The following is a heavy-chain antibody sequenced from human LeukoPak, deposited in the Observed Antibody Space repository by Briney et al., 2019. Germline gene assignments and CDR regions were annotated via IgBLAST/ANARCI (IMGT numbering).Heavy chain of an antibody. J-gene: IGHJ4*02. CDR2: IYYSGST. CDR1: GVSISSYY. Sequence: PSETLSLTCTVSGVSISSYYWSWIRQPPGKGLEWIGYIYYSGSTNYNPSLKSRVTISVDTSKNQFSLKLSSVSAEDTAVYYCAGSNTYSSGYYRFYYWGQGTLVTVSS. D-gene: IGHD3-22*01. V-gene: IGHV4-59*01. CDR3: AGSNTYSSGYYRFYY.